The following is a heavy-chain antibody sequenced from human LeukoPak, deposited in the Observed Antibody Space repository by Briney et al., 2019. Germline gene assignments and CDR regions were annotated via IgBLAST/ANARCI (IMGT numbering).Heavy chain of an antibody. CDR3: ARGSSY. V-gene: IGHV3-9*01. Sequence: PTGGSLRLSCAASGFTFDDYAMHWVRQAPGKGLEWVSGISWNSGSIGYADSVKGRFTVSRDNAKNLLYLQMNSLRAEDTALYYCARGSSYWGQGTLVTVSS. CDR2: ISWNSGSI. D-gene: IGHD3-16*01. J-gene: IGHJ4*02. CDR1: GFTFDDYA.